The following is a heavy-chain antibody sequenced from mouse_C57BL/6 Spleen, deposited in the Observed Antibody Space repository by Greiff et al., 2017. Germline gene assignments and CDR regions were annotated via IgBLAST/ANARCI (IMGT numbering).Heavy chain of an antibody. D-gene: IGHD2-1*01. V-gene: IGHV1-52*01. CDR3: ARRSIYSNFDY. Sequence: QVQLQQPGAELVRPGSSVKLSCKASGYTFTSYWMHWVKQRPIQGLEWIGNIDPSDSETHYNQKFKDKATLTVDKSSSTAYMQLSSLTSEDSAVYYWARRSIYSNFDYWGQGTTRTVSS. J-gene: IGHJ2*01. CDR1: GYTFTSYW. CDR2: IDPSDSET.